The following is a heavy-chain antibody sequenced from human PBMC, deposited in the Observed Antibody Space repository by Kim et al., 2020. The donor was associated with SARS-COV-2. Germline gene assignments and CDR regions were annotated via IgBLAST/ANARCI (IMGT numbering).Heavy chain of an antibody. CDR2: ISWNSGSI. V-gene: IGHV3-9*01. D-gene: IGHD3-10*01. CDR3: AKDQGYGSGSYYNSGWFDP. CDR1: GFSFDDYA. J-gene: IGHJ5*02. Sequence: GGSLRLSCAASGFSFDDYAMHWVRQAPGKGLEWVSGISWNSGSIGYADSVKGRFIISRDNAKNSLYLQMNSLRAEDTAFYYCAKDQGYGSGSYYNSGWFDPWGQGTLVTVS.